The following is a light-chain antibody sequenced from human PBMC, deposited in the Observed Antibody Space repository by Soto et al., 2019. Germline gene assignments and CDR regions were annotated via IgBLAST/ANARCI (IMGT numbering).Light chain of an antibody. CDR3: QQSYSTPPWT. CDR2: AAS. V-gene: IGKV1-39*01. Sequence: DIQMTQSPSSLSASVGDRVTITCRASQSISSYLNWYQQKPGKAPKLLIYAASSWQSGDPSRFSGSGSGTDFTRTISSLQPEDFATYDWQQSYSTPPWTCGQGTGLEIK. CDR1: QSISSY. J-gene: IGKJ2*01.